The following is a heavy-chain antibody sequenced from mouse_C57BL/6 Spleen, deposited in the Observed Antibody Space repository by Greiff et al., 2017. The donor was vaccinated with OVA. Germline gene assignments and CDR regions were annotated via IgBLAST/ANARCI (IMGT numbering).Heavy chain of an antibody. J-gene: IGHJ4*01. V-gene: IGHV1-85*01. CDR2: IYPRDGST. D-gene: IGHD2-1*01. Sequence: QVQLQQSGPELVKPGASVKLSCKASGYTFTSYDINWVKQRPGQGLEWIGWIYPRDGSTKYNEKFKGKATLTVDTSSSTAYMELHSLTSEDSAVYCCARVIYGNYSHYYAMDYWGQGTSVTVSS. CDR1: GYTFTSYD. CDR3: ARVIYGNYSHYYAMDY.